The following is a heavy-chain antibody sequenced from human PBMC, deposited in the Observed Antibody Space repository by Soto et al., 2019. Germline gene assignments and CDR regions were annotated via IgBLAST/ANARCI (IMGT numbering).Heavy chain of an antibody. D-gene: IGHD3-3*01. V-gene: IGHV1-18*01. J-gene: IGHJ6*02. Sequence: GASVKVSCKASGYIFSNSGISWVRQAPGQGLEWLGWINSDNGNTNYAQHLQGRVTLTTDTSTSTAYMDLRSLRSDDTAVYYCARDQGITTFGVYPMYHNGMDVWGPGTTVTVSS. CDR3: ARDQGITTFGVYPMYHNGMDV. CDR2: INSDNGNT. CDR1: GYIFSNSG.